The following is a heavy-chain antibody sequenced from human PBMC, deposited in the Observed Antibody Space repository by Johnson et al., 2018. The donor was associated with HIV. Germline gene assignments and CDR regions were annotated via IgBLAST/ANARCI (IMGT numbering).Heavy chain of an antibody. J-gene: IGHJ3*02. Sequence: QVQLVESGGGVVQPGRSLRLSCAASGFTFSSYGMHWVRQAPGKGLEWVAVIWYDGSNKYYADSVKGRFTISRDNSKNTLYLQMNSLRAEETAVYYCAKDRYYDSSGPDAFDIWGQGTMVTVSS. D-gene: IGHD3-22*01. V-gene: IGHV3-33*06. CDR3: AKDRYYDSSGPDAFDI. CDR2: IWYDGSNK. CDR1: GFTFSSYG.